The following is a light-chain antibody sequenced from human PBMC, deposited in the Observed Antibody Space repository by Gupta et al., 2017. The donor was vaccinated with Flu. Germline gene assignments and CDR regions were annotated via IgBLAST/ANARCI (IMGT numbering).Light chain of an antibody. CDR2: DVS. CDR3: SSYAGSFVV. CDR1: SSDVGGFNY. V-gene: IGLV2-11*03. J-gene: IGLJ2*01. Sequence: QSVTISCTGTSSDVGGFNYVSWYQQHPGNAPKLMICDVSKRPSGVPDRFSGSKSGNTASLTISGLQAEDEADYYCSSYAGSFVVFGGGTKLTV.